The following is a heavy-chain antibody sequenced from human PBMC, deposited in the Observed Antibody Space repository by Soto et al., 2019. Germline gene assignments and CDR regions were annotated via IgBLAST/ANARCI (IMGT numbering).Heavy chain of an antibody. CDR2: ISAYNGNT. V-gene: IGHV1-18*01. Sequence: QVQLVQSGAEVKKPGASVKVSCKASGYTFTSYGISWVRQAPGQGLEWMGWISAYNGNTNYAQKLQGRVTMTTDTSTSTAYMERRSLRSDDTAVYYCAREVLLWFGELSSNYYYYGMDVWGQGTTVTVSS. J-gene: IGHJ6*02. D-gene: IGHD3-10*01. CDR3: AREVLLWFGELSSNYYYYGMDV. CDR1: GYTFTSYG.